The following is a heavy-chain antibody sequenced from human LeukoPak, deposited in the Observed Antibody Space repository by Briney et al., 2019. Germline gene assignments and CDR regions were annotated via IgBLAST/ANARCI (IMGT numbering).Heavy chain of an antibody. CDR2: MNPNSGNT. J-gene: IGHJ4*02. D-gene: IGHD6-6*01. V-gene: IGHV1-8*01. Sequence: VASVEVSCKASGYTFTSYDINWVRQATGQGLEWMGWMNPNSGNTGYAQKLQGRVTMTRNTSISTAYMELSSLRSEDTAVYYCARGPLDSSSTFDYWGQGTLVTVSS. CDR1: GYTFTSYD. CDR3: ARGPLDSSSTFDY.